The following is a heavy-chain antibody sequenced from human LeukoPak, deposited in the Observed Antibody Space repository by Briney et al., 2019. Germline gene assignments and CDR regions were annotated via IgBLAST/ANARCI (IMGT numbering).Heavy chain of an antibody. J-gene: IGHJ3*02. Sequence: GESLKISCKGSGYSFPSYWITWVRQMPGKGLEWMATIDPSDSYTNYSPSFQGQVTISADKSISTAYLQWSSLKASDTAMYYCARPGSSTTPDAFDIWGQGTMVTVSS. V-gene: IGHV5-10-1*04. D-gene: IGHD1-26*01. CDR3: ARPGSSTTPDAFDI. CDR2: IDPSDSYT. CDR1: GYSFPSYW.